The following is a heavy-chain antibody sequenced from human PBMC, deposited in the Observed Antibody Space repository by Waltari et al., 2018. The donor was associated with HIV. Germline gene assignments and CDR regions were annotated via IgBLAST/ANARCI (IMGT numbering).Heavy chain of an antibody. CDR1: GGSISSGSFS. D-gene: IGHD2-21*02. CDR3: ARAEGGNSGVHFDY. V-gene: IGHV4-61*02. J-gene: IGHJ4*02. CDR2: IYTSGST. Sequence: QVQLQESGPGLVKPSQTLSLTCTVPGGSISSGSFSWNWIRQPAGKGLGGIGRIYTSGSTKYNPSLKSRVTISVDTSKNQFSLKLNSVTAADTAVYYCARAEGGNSGVHFDYWGQGTLVTVSS.